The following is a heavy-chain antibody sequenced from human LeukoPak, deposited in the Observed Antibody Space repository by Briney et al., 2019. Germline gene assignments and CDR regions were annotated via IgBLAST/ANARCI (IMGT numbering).Heavy chain of an antibody. V-gene: IGHV4-39*07. Sequence: SETLSLTCTVSGGSISSASYYWGWIRQPPGKGPEWIGSVYYSGHTYYNPSLKSRVTISVDTSKNQFSLKLSSVTAADTAVYYCARDQARRYYYDSSGYLDYWGQGTLVTVSS. J-gene: IGHJ4*02. CDR3: ARDQARRYYYDSSGYLDY. CDR2: VYYSGHT. CDR1: GGSISSASYY. D-gene: IGHD3-22*01.